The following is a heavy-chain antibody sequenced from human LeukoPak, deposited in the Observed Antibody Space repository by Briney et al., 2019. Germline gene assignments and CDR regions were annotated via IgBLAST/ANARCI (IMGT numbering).Heavy chain of an antibody. V-gene: IGHV3-21*01. J-gene: IGHJ6*03. CDR1: GFTFSGSA. CDR3: ASSPGLLWFGDHEGGFYYYMDV. D-gene: IGHD3-10*01. Sequence: PGGSLRLSCAASGFTFSGSAMHWVRQAPGKGLEWVSSISSSSSYIYYADSVKGRFTISRDNAKNSLYLQMNSLRAEDTAVYYCASSPGLLWFGDHEGGFYYYMDVWGKGTTVTVSS. CDR2: ISSSSSYI.